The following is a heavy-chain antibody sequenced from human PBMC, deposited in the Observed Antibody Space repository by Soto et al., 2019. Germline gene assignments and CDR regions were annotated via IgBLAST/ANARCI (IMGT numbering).Heavy chain of an antibody. CDR2: VHYTGKT. CDR3: ARHVYNAGYVRYFDH. J-gene: IGHJ4*02. V-gene: IGHV4-39*01. D-gene: IGHD3-10*02. Sequence: QLQLQESGPGLVKPSETLSLTCSVSGGSISDSGYYWGWIRQPSGKGLEWIDTVHYTGKTYYNPSLKSRVTTSVNPSTNQFSLRLSSVTAADTAVYYCARHVYNAGYVRYFDHWGQGTLVTVSS. CDR1: GGSISDSGYY.